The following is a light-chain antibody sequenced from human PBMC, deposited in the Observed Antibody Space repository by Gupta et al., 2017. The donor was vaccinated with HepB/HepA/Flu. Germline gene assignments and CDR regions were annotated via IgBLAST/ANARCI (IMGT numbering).Light chain of an antibody. J-gene: IGLJ2*01. V-gene: IGLV2-14*03. CDR3: SSYTSTITVV. CDR1: SSDVGTYNS. Sequence: QSALTQPASVSGSPGQSITISCTGTSSDVGTYNSVSWYQQHPGKAPKLMIFDVSNRPSRVSDRFSGSKSGNTDSLTLSGLQAEDEADYYCSSYTSTITVVFGGGTRLTVL. CDR2: DVS.